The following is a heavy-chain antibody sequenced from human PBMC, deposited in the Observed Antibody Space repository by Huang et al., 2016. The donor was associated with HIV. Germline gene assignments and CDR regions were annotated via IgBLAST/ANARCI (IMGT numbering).Heavy chain of an antibody. CDR3: LARRRDAYKGDSFEI. J-gene: IGHJ3*02. D-gene: IGHD1-1*01. V-gene: IGHV3-30*02. CDR2: IKYDGSEK. CDR1: GFSFSIYG. Sequence: QVYLVASGGGVVQPGGSLRLSCAASGFSFSIYGVHWVRLAPGKGLEWVTFIKYDGSEKQYADSVKGRFSISRDNSRNTLFVQMHSLRPEDTAIYYCLARRRDAYKGDSFEIWGQGTVVTVSS.